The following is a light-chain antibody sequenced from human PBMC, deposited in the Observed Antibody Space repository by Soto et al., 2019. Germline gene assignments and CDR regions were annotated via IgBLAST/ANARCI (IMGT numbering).Light chain of an antibody. J-gene: IGLJ3*02. CDR2: EVS. V-gene: IGLV2-8*01. Sequence: QSALTQPPSASGSPGQSVTISCTGTSSDVGGYNYVSWYQQHPGKAPKLMIYEVSKRPSGVPDRFSGSKAGNTASLTVSGLQAEEEDDYYCNSSAGSIWVFGGGTKLTVL. CDR3: NSSAGSIWV. CDR1: SSDVGGYNY.